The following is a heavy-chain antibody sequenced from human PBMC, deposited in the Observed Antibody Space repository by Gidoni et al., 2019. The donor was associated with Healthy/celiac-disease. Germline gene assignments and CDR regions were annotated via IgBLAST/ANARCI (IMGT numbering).Heavy chain of an antibody. J-gene: IGHJ6*02. CDR3: AKSGRGYLRGTTGYYGMDV. V-gene: IGHV3-23*01. CDR2: ISGSGGST. CDR1: GFTFSSYA. Sequence: EVQLLESGGGLVQPGGSLRLSCAASGFTFSSYAMSWVRQAPGKGLEWVSAISGSGGSTYYADSVKGRFTISRDNSKNTLYLQMNSLRAEDTAVYYCAKSGRGYLRGTTGYYGMDVWGQGTTVTVSS. D-gene: IGHD3-16*01.